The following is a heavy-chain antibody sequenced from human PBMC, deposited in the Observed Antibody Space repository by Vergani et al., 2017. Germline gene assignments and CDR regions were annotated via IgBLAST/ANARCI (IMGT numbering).Heavy chain of an antibody. V-gene: IGHV3-66*02. J-gene: IGHJ6*02. CDR3: AKKGGSLYYYGGDV. D-gene: IGHD1-26*01. CDR2: IYSGDET. CDR1: GSTVSGNY. Sequence: ELQLVESGGGLVQPGGSLRLSCPASGSTVSGNYMTWVRQAPGKGLEWVSHIYSGDETYYADSVKGRVTISRDTSKNTLFLQMNGLRPEDTGTYFCAKKGGSLYYYGGDVWGQGTTITVSS.